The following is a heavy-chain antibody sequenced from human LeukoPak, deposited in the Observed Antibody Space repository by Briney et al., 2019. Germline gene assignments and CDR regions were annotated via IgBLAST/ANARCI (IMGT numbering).Heavy chain of an antibody. CDR3: ARDQSDAFDI. CDR2: IYYSGGT. CDR1: GDSISSYY. J-gene: IGHJ3*02. Sequence: SETLSLTCTVSGDSISSYYWSWIRQPPGKGPEWIGYIYYSGGTNYNPSLKSRVTISVDTSKNQFSLKLSSVTAADTAVYYCARDQSDAFDIWGQGTMVTVSS. V-gene: IGHV4-59*01.